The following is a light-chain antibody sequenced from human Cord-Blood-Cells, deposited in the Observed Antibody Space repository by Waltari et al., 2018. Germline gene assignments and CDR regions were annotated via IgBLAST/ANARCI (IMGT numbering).Light chain of an antibody. J-gene: IGLJ3*02. CDR2: SNN. V-gene: IGLV1-44*01. Sequence: QSVLTQPPSASGTPGQRVTISCSGSSSNIGSNTVNWYQQLPGTAPKLLIYSNNQRHSGVPDRFSGSKSGTSASLAISGLQSEDEADYYCAACDDSLNGPVFGGGTKLTVL. CDR1: SSNIGSNT. CDR3: AACDDSLNGPV.